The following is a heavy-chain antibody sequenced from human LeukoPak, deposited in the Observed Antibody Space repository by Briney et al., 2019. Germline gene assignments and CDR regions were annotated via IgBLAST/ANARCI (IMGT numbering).Heavy chain of an antibody. Sequence: GGSLRLSCAASGFTFSSYGMHWVRQAPGKGLEWVANIKQDGSEKYYVDSVKGRFTISRDNAKNSLYLQMNSLRAEDTAVYYCARDSIAVAGTLDYWGQGTLVTVSS. J-gene: IGHJ4*02. D-gene: IGHD6-19*01. CDR1: GFTFSSYG. CDR2: IKQDGSEK. CDR3: ARDSIAVAGTLDY. V-gene: IGHV3-7*01.